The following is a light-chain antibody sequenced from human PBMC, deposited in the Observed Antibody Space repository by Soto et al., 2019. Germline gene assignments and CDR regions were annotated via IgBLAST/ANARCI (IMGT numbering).Light chain of an antibody. CDR1: QSVDSNY. Sequence: VLTQSPATLSVSPGERVTLSCRASQSVDSNYLAWCQQRPGQAPRLLIYGASTRAAGIPDRFSGSGSGTDFTLTITRLEPEDSAVYFCQQYTGPPTTFGKGTRPEIK. CDR3: QQYTGPPTT. J-gene: IGKJ5*01. V-gene: IGKV3-20*01. CDR2: GAS.